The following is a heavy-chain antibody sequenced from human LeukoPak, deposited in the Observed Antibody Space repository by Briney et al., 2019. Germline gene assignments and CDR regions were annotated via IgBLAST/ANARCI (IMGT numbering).Heavy chain of an antibody. D-gene: IGHD3/OR15-3a*01. J-gene: IGHJ4*02. CDR3: ARQTGSGLFILP. CDR1: GVSISSSNSY. CDR2: IYYSGNT. Sequence: SETLSLTCTVSGVSISSSNSYWGWIRQPPGKGLEWIGSIYYSGNTYYNASLKSQVSISIDTTKNQFSLKLTSVTAADTAVYYCARQTGSGLFILPGGQGTLVTVSS. V-gene: IGHV4-39*01.